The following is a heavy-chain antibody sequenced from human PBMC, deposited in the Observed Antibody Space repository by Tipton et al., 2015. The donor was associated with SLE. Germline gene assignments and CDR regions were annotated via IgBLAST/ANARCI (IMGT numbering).Heavy chain of an antibody. CDR2: ITGSSGST. CDR3: ARPENTYFFYHYMDV. CDR1: GFTFSNYA. D-gene: IGHD1-14*01. V-gene: IGHV3-23*01. Sequence: SLRLSCAASGFTFSNYAMNWVRQAPGKGLEWISSITGSSGSTYYTDSAKGRFTISRDNSKSTLYLQLNFLRVEDTAVYYCARPENTYFFYHYMDVWGKGTTVTVSS. J-gene: IGHJ6*03.